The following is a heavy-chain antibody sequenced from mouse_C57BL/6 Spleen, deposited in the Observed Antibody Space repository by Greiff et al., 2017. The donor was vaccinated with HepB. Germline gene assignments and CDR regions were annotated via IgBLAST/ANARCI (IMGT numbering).Heavy chain of an antibody. J-gene: IGHJ2*01. CDR3: AGDGSGPGPLDY. D-gene: IGHD3-2*02. Sequence: EVKLVESGGGLVKPGGSLKLSCAASGFTFSSYAMSWVRQTPEKRLEWVATISDGGSYTYYPDNVKGRFTISRDNAKNNLYLQMSHLKSEDTAMYYCAGDGSGPGPLDYWGQGTTLTVSS. CDR2: ISDGGSYT. V-gene: IGHV5-4*01. CDR1: GFTFSSYA.